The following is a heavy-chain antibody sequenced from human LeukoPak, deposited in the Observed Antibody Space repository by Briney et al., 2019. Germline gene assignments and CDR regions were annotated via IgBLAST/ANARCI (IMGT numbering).Heavy chain of an antibody. CDR1: GYTFASYS. D-gene: IGHD6-13*01. CDR3: ARDYPYSGLDY. J-gene: IGHJ4*02. V-gene: IGHV1-18*01. Sequence: ASVKVSCKASGYTFASYSISWVRQAPGQGDEWMGWISAYNGNTNYAQKLQGRVTMTTDTSTSTAYMELRSLRSDDTAVYYCARDYPYSGLDYWGQGTLVTVSS. CDR2: ISAYNGNT.